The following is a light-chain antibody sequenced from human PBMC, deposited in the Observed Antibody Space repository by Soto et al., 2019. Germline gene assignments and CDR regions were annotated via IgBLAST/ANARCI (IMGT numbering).Light chain of an antibody. V-gene: IGLV2-8*01. CDR1: SSDVGAYNY. J-gene: IGLJ3*02. Sequence: QSALTQLPSASGSPGQSVTISCTGSSSDVGAYNYVSWYQQHPGKAPKLMIYEVTKRPSGVPDRFSGSKSGNTASLTVSGLQAEDEADYYCSSYAGSNNLPFGGGTKLTVL. CDR2: EVT. CDR3: SSYAGSNNLP.